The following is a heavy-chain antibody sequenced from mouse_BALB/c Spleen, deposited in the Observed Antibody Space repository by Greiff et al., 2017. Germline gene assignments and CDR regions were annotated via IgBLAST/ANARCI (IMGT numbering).Heavy chain of an antibody. CDR3: ARSGLRLGAMDY. J-gene: IGHJ4*01. D-gene: IGHD1-2*01. V-gene: IGHV1-87*01. CDR1: GYTFTSYW. Sequence: QVQLQQSGAELARPGASVKLSCKASGYTFTSYWMQWVKQRPGQGLEWIGAIYPGDGDTRYTQKFKGKATLTADKSSSTAYMQLSSLASEDSAVYYCARSGLRLGAMDYWGQGTSVTVSS. CDR2: IYPGDGDT.